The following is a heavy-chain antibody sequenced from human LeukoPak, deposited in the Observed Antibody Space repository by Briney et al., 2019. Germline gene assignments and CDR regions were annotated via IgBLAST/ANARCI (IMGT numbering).Heavy chain of an antibody. Sequence: GGSLRLSCTASGFTFSSYEMNWVRQAPGKGLEWVSDISSSGSPIYYADSVRGRFTVSRDNAKNSLYLQMSSLRAEDTAVYYCARTMAFWGQGTLVAVSS. CDR2: ISSSGSPI. D-gene: IGHD5-24*01. CDR3: ARTMAF. J-gene: IGHJ4*02. V-gene: IGHV3-48*03. CDR1: GFTFSSYE.